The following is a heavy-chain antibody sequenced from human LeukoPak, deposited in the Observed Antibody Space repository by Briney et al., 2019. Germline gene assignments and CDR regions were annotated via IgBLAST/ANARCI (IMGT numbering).Heavy chain of an antibody. D-gene: IGHD1-7*01. J-gene: IGHJ4*02. CDR2: INPNSGGT. CDR3: ARVYRITGTTRRYYFDY. V-gene: IGHV1-2*02. CDR1: GYTFTGYY. Sequence: ASVKVSCKPSGYTFTGYYMHWVRQAPGQGLEWMGWINPNSGGTNYAQKFQGRVTMTRDTSISTAYMELSRLGSDDTAVYYCARVYRITGTTRRYYFDYWGQGTLVTVSS.